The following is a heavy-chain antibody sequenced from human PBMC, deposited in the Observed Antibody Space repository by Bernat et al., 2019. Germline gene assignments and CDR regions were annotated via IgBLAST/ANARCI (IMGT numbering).Heavy chain of an antibody. J-gene: IGHJ1*01. Sequence: QLQLQESGPGLVKPSETLSLTCTVSGGSISSSSYYWGWIRQPPGKGLEWIGEINHSGSTNYNPSLKSRVTISVDTSKNQFSLKLSSVTAADTAVYYCARVGAAAGKPRRRFIEYFQHWGQGTLVTVSS. D-gene: IGHD6-13*01. CDR3: ARVGAAAGKPRRRFIEYFQH. V-gene: IGHV4-39*07. CDR2: INHSGST. CDR1: GGSISSSSYY.